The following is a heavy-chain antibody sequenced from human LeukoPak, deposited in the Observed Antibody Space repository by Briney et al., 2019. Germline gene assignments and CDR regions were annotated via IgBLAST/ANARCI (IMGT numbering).Heavy chain of an antibody. J-gene: IGHJ5*02. V-gene: IGHV4-59*01. CDR2: LSNSGST. CDR1: GGSITKYY. D-gene: IGHD2-2*01. CDR3: ARGGYPQGT. Sequence: TETLSLTFTVPGGSITKYYWKWIRHSPGKGLEWIGYLSNSGSTNYTPSLKSRVTMSVDTSTNQFSLNLGLVTAADTAVYYCARGGYPQGTWGQGTLVTVSS.